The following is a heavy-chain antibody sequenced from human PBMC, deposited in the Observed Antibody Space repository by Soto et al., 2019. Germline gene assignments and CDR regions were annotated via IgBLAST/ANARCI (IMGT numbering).Heavy chain of an antibody. J-gene: IGHJ4*02. CDR1: GFSLTTTGMG. Sequence: SGPTLVNPTQTLTLTCTFSGFSLTTTGMGMFWIRQPPGEALQWLAFIFWDDDKRYSPSLMRRLTITKDTSRNQVVLTMSDMDAADSATYFCAHSGGGEHGDSPWVWGQGIQVTVSS. V-gene: IGHV2-5*02. D-gene: IGHD2-21*01. CDR3: AHSGGGEHGDSPWV. CDR2: IFWDDDK.